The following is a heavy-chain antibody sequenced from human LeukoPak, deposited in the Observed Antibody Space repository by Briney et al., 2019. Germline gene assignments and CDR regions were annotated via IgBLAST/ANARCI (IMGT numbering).Heavy chain of an antibody. Sequence: GGSLRLSCAASGFTFSYYWMSWVRQAPGKGLEWVAILNQGGSDTYYVDSVKGRFTISRDNAKNSLYLQVNSLRVEDTAVYYCARAGSSGSVDCWGQGILVTVSS. CDR3: ARAGSSGSVDC. D-gene: IGHD6-19*01. J-gene: IGHJ4*02. V-gene: IGHV3-7*04. CDR1: GFTFSYYW. CDR2: LNQGGSDT.